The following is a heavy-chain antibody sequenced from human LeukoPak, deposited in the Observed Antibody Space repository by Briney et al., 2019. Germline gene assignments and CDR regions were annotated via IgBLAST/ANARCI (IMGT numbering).Heavy chain of an antibody. J-gene: IGHJ3*01. D-gene: IGHD3-3*02. CDR1: GFTFSSSW. CDR3: AGPFHIS. CDR2: IKQDGSEK. Sequence: SGGSLRLSCAASGFTFSSSWMNWVRQAPGKGLEWVANIKQDGSEKYYVDSVKGRFTISRGNAKNSLYLQMNSLRAEDTAVYYCAGPFHISWGQGTMVTVSS. V-gene: IGHV3-7*03.